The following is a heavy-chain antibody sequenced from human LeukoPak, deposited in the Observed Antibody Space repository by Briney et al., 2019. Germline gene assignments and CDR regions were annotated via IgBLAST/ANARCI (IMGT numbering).Heavy chain of an antibody. CDR3: VRGDFQPT. V-gene: IGHV3-74*01. CDR1: GFTFSTYW. D-gene: IGHD2/OR15-2a*01. Sequence: PGGSLRLSCAASGFTFSTYWMHWVRQAPGTGLVWVSRIDYDGINTNYADSVKGRFSISRENAKNILYLQMSSLRADDTAVYYCVRGDFQPTWGQGTLVTVSS. J-gene: IGHJ5*02. CDR2: IDYDGINT.